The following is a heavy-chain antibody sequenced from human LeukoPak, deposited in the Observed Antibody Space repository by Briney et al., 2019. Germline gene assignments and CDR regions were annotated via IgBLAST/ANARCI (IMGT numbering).Heavy chain of an antibody. V-gene: IGHV3-23*01. CDR3: AKRGYCSSTSCYKDY. Sequence: GGSLRLSCAASGFTFSSYGMSWVRQAPGKGLEWVSGISGSGGSTYYADSVKGRFTISRDNSKNTLYLQMNSLRVEDTAVYYCAKRGYCSSTSCYKDYWGQGTLVTVSS. CDR2: ISGSGGST. D-gene: IGHD2-2*02. J-gene: IGHJ4*02. CDR1: GFTFSSYG.